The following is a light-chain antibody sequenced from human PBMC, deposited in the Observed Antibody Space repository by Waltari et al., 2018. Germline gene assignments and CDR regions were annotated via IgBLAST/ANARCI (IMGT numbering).Light chain of an antibody. CDR3: QQYYSYPPRT. CDR1: QGISSY. V-gene: IGKV1-8*01. CDR2: AAS. J-gene: IGKJ2*01. Sequence: AIRMTQSPSSLSASTGDRVTITCRASQGISSYLAWYQQKPGKAPKLLIYAASTLQSGVPSRFSGSGSGTDFTLTISCLQSEDFATYYCQQYYSYPPRTFGQGTKLEIK.